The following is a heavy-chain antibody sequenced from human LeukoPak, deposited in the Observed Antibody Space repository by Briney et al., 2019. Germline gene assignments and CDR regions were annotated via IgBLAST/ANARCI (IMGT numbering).Heavy chain of an antibody. V-gene: IGHV3-64D*08. CDR2: ITTNEGIT. J-gene: IGHJ5*02. CDR3: VKDPSVGATSFWFDP. D-gene: IGHD1-26*01. Sequence: GGSLRLSCLASGFTFSSYAMHWVRQAPGKGLDYVSAITTNEGITYYADSVKGRFTISRDNSKNTLYLQMSSLSPEDTAVYYCVKDPSVGATSFWFDPWGQGTLVTVSS. CDR1: GFTFSSYA.